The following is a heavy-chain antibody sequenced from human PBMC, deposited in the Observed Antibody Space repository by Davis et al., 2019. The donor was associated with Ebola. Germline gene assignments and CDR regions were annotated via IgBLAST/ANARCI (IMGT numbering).Heavy chain of an antibody. CDR2: IKQDGSEK. CDR1: GFTFSSYW. CDR3: ARGAYDFWSGYYLERGFTFDY. D-gene: IGHD3-3*01. V-gene: IGHV3-7*01. J-gene: IGHJ4*02. Sequence: GGSLRLSCAASGFTFSSYWMSWVRQAPGKGLEWVANIKQDGSEKYYVDSVKGRFTISRDNAKNSLYLQMNSLRAEDTAVYYCARGAYDFWSGYYLERGFTFDYWGQGTLVTVSS.